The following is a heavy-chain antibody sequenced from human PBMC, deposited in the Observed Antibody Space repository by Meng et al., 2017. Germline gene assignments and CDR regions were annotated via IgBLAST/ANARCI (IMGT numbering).Heavy chain of an antibody. V-gene: IGHV4-4*02. Sequence: QMQLQESGPGLVKPSGTLSLTCAVSGASFSSGNWWGWVRQPPGKGLEWIGEIFHTGNTNYNPSLQSRVSLSIDKSKSQFSLKMISVTAADTAIYYCVNYCSGGKCSPNEKTQHWGQGTLVTVSS. CDR2: IFHTGNT. CDR3: VNYCSGGKCSPNEKTQH. J-gene: IGHJ1*01. D-gene: IGHD2-15*01. CDR1: GASFSSGNW.